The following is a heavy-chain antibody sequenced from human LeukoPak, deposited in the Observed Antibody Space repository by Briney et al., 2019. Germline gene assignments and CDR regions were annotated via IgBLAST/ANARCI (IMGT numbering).Heavy chain of an antibody. V-gene: IGHV4-34*01. CDR3: ARVRQWELGYFDY. Sequence: SETLSLTCAVYGGSFRGYYWNWIRQPPGKGLEWIGEVNHSGSTHYNPSLKSRVTMSVDTSKNQFSLKLNSVTAADTAVYYCARVRQWELGYFDYWGQGTLVTVSS. CDR1: GGSFRGYY. J-gene: IGHJ4*02. D-gene: IGHD1-26*01. CDR2: VNHSGST.